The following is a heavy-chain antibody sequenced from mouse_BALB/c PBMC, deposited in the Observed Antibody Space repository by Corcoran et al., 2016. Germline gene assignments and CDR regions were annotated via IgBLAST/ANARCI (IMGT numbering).Heavy chain of an antibody. CDR3: ARNYGSSYDGYFDV. CDR2: ILPGSGST. D-gene: IGHD1-1*01. J-gene: IGHJ1*01. Sequence: QVQLQQSGAELMKPGASVKISCKATGYTFSSYWIEWVKQRPGHGLEWIGEILPGSGSTNYNEKFKGKATFTADTSSNTAYMQLSSLTSEDSAVYYCARNYGSSYDGYFDVWGAGTMVTVSS. CDR1: GYTFSSYW. V-gene: IGHV1-9*01.